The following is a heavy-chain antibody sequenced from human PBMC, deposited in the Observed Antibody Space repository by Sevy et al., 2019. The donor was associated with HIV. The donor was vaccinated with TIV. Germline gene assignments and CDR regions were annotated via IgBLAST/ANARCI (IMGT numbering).Heavy chain of an antibody. V-gene: IGHV6-1*01. J-gene: IGHJ3*02. D-gene: IGHD3-16*01. CDR3: ARKDDSVGSFDI. Sequence: SQTLSLTCAISGDSVSSNSAVWNWIRQSPSRGLEWLGRTYYRSKWYNDYTVSVKSRITINPDTSKNQFSLQLNSETPEDTAMYYCARKDDSVGSFDIWGQGTMVTVSS. CDR2: TYYRSKWYN. CDR1: GDSVSSNSAV.